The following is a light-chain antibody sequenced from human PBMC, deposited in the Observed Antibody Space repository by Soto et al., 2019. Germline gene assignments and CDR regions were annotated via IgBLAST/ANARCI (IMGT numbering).Light chain of an antibody. CDR1: QSVSTSY. J-gene: IGKJ1*01. CDR2: GAS. CDR3: QQYGSSPPWT. V-gene: IGKV3-20*01. Sequence: EIVLTQSPGTLSLSPGERATLSCRASQSVSTSYLAWYQQKPGQAPRLLIYGASSRATGIPDRFSGSGSGTDFTITISTLEPEDFAVYYCQQYGSSPPWTFGQGTKVEIK.